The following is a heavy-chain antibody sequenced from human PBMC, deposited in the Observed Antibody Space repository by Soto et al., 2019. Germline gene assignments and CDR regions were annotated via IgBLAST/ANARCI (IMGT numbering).Heavy chain of an antibody. CDR2: IHSGGAT. V-gene: IGHV3-53*01. CDR3: ARGGNLAFHV. CDR1: GFNVSSHY. Sequence: VRLVESGGGLIQPGGSLRLSCAASGFNVSSHYISWVRQAPGKGLEWLCIIHSGGATYYADYVKDRFTISRDDSKNTLYLQMNSLRGEDTAVYYCARGGNLAFHVWGQGTRVTVSS. J-gene: IGHJ3*01. D-gene: IGHD4-4*01.